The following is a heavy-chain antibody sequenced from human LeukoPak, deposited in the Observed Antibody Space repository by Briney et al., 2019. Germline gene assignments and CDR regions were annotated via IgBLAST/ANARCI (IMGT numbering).Heavy chain of an antibody. J-gene: IGHJ5*02. D-gene: IGHD4-17*01. CDR3: ARVPISSDYGDYELDWFDP. Sequence: SETLSLTCAVYGGSFSGYYWSWIRQHPGKGLEWIGYIYYSGSTYYNPSLKSRVTISVDTSKNQFSLKLSSVTAADTAVYYCARVPISSDYGDYELDWFDPWGQGTLVTVSS. V-gene: IGHV4-31*11. CDR2: IYYSGST. CDR1: GGSFSGYY.